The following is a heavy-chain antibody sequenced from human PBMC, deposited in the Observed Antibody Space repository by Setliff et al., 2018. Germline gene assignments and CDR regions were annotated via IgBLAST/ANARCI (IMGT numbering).Heavy chain of an antibody. J-gene: IGHJ4*02. CDR1: GFVFGTYG. CDR2: VRFDGSYK. V-gene: IGHV3-30*02. CDR3: AKIKKPLIRGSGFDY. D-gene: IGHD2-8*01. Sequence: GESLTISCAASGFVFGTYGMHWVRQAPGKGLDWVASVRFDGSYKVYADSVKGRSTISRDNSENTLFLQMTSLRPEDTGIYYCAKIKKPLIRGSGFDYWGRGTLVTVSS.